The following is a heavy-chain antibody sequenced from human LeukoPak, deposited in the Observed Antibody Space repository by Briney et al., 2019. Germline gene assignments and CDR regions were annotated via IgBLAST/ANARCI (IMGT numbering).Heavy chain of an antibody. CDR1: GFTFSSYG. D-gene: IGHD6-6*01. J-gene: IGHJ4*02. CDR2: ISYDGSNK. Sequence: GGSLRLSCAASGFTFSSYGMHWVRQAPGKGLEWVAVISYDGSNKYYADSVKGRFTISRDNAKNSLYLPMNSLRAEDTAVYYCARGSSSKFDYWGQGTLVTVSS. CDR3: ARGSSSKFDY. V-gene: IGHV3-30*03.